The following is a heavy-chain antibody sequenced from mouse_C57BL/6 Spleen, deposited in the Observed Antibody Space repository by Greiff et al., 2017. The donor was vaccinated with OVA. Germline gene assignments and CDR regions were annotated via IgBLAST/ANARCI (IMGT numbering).Heavy chain of an antibody. CDR1: GFTFSDYY. CDR3: ARVDTTVVALDY. D-gene: IGHD1-1*01. Sequence: EVKLVESEGGLVQPGSSMKLSCTASGFTFSDYYMAWVRQVPEKGLEWVANINYDGSSTYYLDSLKSRFIISRDNAKNILYLQMSSLKSEDTATYYCARVDTTVVALDYWGQGTTLTVSS. J-gene: IGHJ2*01. CDR2: INYDGSST. V-gene: IGHV5-16*01.